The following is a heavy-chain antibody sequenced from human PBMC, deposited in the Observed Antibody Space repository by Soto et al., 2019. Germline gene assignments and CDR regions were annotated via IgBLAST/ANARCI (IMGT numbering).Heavy chain of an antibody. CDR2: IHWNDDK. CDR1: GFSLSVYGVR. D-gene: IGHD3-22*01. V-gene: IGHV2-5*01. J-gene: IGHJ5*02. CDR3: AHTKDSSGFLTS. Sequence: SCPTLVNPTQTLTLTCSFSGFSLSVYGVRVIWFRQPPGETLEWLALIHWNDDKRYSPYLKSRLTITKDTSKNQVVLTLTNLDPLDTGTYFCAHTKDSSGFLTSWGQGILVTVSS.